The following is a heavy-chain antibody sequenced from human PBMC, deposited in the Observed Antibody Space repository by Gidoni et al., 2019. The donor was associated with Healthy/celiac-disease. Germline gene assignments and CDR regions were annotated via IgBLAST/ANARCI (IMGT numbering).Heavy chain of an antibody. V-gene: IGHV3-30-3*01. CDR2: ISYDGSNK. J-gene: IGHJ4*02. D-gene: IGHD4-17*01. Sequence: QVQLVESGGGVVQPGRSLRLSCAASGFTFSSYAMHWVRQAPGKGLEWVAVISYDGSNKYYADSVKGRFTISRDNSKNTLYLQMNSLRAEDTAVYYCASSPPTTVTTDYWGQGTLVTVSS. CDR3: ASSPPTTVTTDY. CDR1: GFTFSSYA.